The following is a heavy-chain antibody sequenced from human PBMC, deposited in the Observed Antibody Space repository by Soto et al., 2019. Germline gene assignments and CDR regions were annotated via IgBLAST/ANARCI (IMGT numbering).Heavy chain of an antibody. J-gene: IGHJ6*02. CDR1: GGSFSGYY. Sequence: QVQLQQWGAGLLKPSETLSLTCAVYGGSFSGYYWSWIRQPPGKGLEWIGEINHSGSTNYNPSLKRRVTISVDTSKNQFSLKLSSVTAADTAVYYCARGPAAIHKFYYYYGMDVWGQGTTVTVSS. CDR3: ARGPAAIHKFYYYYGMDV. D-gene: IGHD2-2*02. V-gene: IGHV4-34*01. CDR2: INHSGST.